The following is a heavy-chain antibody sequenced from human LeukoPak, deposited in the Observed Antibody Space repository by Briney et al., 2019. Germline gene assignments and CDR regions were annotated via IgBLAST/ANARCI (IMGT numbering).Heavy chain of an antibody. Sequence: GGSLRLSCAASGFTFSDYYMSWIRQAPGKGLGWVSFISSTGSTIYYADSVKGRFTISRDNAKNSVNLQMNSLRAEDTAVYYCARGLGYCSGGSCPRRAFDIWGQGTVVTVSS. CDR2: ISSTGSTI. CDR3: ARGLGYCSGGSCPRRAFDI. CDR1: GFTFSDYY. V-gene: IGHV3-11*01. D-gene: IGHD2-15*01. J-gene: IGHJ3*02.